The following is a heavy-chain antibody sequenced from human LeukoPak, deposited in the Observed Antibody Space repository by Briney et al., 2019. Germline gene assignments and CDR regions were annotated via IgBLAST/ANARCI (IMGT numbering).Heavy chain of an antibody. D-gene: IGHD6-13*01. V-gene: IGHV3-30*03. CDR3: GGYHY. CDR1: GFTFSSYD. Sequence: GGSLRLSCAASGFTFSSYDMHWVRQAPGKGLEWVAVIPYDGTNKYSADSVKGRFTISRDNSKNTLYLQMNSLRAEDTAVYYCGGYHYWGQGTLVTVSS. CDR2: IPYDGTNK. J-gene: IGHJ4*02.